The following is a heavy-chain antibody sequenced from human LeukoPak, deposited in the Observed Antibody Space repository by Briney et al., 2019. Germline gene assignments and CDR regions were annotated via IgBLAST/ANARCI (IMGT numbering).Heavy chain of an antibody. CDR1: GYTFTSYG. J-gene: IGHJ5*02. D-gene: IGHD3-16*01. Sequence: ASVKVSCKASGYTFTSYGISWVRQAPGQGLERMGWISAYNGNTNYAQKLQGRVTMTTDTSTSTAYMELRSLRSDDTAVYYCAREGRVFFRNWFDPWGQGTLVTVSS. CDR2: ISAYNGNT. CDR3: AREGRVFFRNWFDP. V-gene: IGHV1-18*01.